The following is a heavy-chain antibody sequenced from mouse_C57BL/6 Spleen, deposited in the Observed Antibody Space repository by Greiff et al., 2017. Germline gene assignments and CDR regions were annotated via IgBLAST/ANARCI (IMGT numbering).Heavy chain of an antibody. CDR1: GFTFSSYG. CDR2: ISSGGSYT. V-gene: IGHV5-6*01. D-gene: IGHD2-4*01. Sequence: EVHLVESGGDLVKPGGSLKLSCAASGFTFSSYGMSWVRQTPDKRLEWVATISSGGSYTYYPDSVKGRFTISRDNAKNTLYLQMSSLKSEDTAMYYCARHDDYGPAYWGQGTLVTVSA. CDR3: ARHDDYGPAY. J-gene: IGHJ3*01.